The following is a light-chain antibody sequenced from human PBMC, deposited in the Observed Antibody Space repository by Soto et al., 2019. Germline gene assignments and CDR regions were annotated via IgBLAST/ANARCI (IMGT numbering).Light chain of an antibody. CDR1: QSVNSY. CDR2: GAS. V-gene: IGKV3-11*01. Sequence: EIVLTQSPATLSLSPGERATLSCRASQSVNSYLAWYQHKPGQAPRLLIYGASNRATGIPARFSGSGSGTDFPLTISSREPEDFSVYYCQQRSNCPPLTFGQGTRLEIK. J-gene: IGKJ5*01. CDR3: QQRSNCPPLT.